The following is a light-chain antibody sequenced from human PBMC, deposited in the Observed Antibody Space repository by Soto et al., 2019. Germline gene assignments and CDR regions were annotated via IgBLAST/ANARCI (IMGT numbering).Light chain of an antibody. CDR2: AAS. CDR3: QQSYGIPLT. V-gene: IGKV1-39*01. CDR1: QSISNY. J-gene: IGKJ4*01. Sequence: DIQMTQSPSSLSASVGDRVTITCRASQSISNYLNWYQQKPGKAPKLLIYAASSMQGGVPSRFSGSGSGTDFTLTISRLQPEDSATYYCQQSYGIPLTFGGGTKVDIK.